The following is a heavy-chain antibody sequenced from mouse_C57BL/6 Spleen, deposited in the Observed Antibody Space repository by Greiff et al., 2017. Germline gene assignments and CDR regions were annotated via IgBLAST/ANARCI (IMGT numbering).Heavy chain of an antibody. Sequence: VQGVESGPGLVQPSQSLSITCTVSGFSLTSYGVHWVRQSPGQGLEWLGVIWRGGSTDYNAAFMARLSITKDNSKSQVFFRMNRLQADDTAIYYCAKVGYAMDYWGQGTSVTVSS. CDR3: AKVGYAMDY. CDR2: IWRGGST. V-gene: IGHV2-5*01. CDR1: GFSLTSYG. J-gene: IGHJ4*01.